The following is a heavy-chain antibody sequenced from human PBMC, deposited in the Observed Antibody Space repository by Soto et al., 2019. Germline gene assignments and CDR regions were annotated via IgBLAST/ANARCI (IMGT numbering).Heavy chain of an antibody. V-gene: IGHV1-24*01. CDR1: GYTLTELS. D-gene: IGHD6-13*01. J-gene: IGHJ4*02. CDR2: FDPEDGET. CDR3: ATLLRSSWYIYFDY. Sequence: GASVKVSCKVSGYTLTELSMHWVRQAPGKGLEWMGGFDPEDGETIYAQKFQGRVTMTEDTSTDTAYMELSSLRSEDTAVYYCATLLRSSWYIYFDYWGQGTLVTVSS.